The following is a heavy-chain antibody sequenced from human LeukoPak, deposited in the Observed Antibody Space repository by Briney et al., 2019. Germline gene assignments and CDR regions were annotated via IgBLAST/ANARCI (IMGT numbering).Heavy chain of an antibody. CDR1: GYTFTSYY. CDR2: INPSGGST. J-gene: IGHJ4*02. V-gene: IGHV1-46*01. D-gene: IGHD6-13*01. CDR3: AGSSWYGGFDY. Sequence: ASVKVSCKASGYTFTSYYMHWVRQAPGQGLEWMGIINPSGGSTSYAQKFQGRVTMTRDTSASTVYMELSSLRSEDTAVYYCAGSSWYGGFDYWGQGTLVTVSS.